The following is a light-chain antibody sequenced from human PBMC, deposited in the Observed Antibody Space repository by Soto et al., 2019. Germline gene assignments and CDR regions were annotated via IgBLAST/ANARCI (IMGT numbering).Light chain of an antibody. J-gene: IGKJ1*01. CDR2: AAS. V-gene: IGKV1-27*01. CDR1: QGISNY. CDR3: QKYNSAPRT. Sequence: DLQMTQSPSSLSASIGDRVTISCRASQGISNYLAWYQQKPGKVPKLLIYAASTLQSGIPSRFSGSGSGTDFTLTISSLQPEDVATYYCQKYNSAPRTFGQGTKVAMK.